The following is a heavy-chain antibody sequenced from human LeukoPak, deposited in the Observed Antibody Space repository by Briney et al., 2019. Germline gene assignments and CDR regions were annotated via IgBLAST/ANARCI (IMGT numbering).Heavy chain of an antibody. J-gene: IGHJ5*02. CDR2: ISGSGGST. Sequence: GGSLRLSCAASGFTFSSYAMSWVRQAPGKGLEWVSAISGSGGSTYYADSVKGRFTISRDNSKNTLYLQMNSLRAEDTAVYYCARVSGGPNWFDPWGQGTLVTVSS. CDR1: GFTFSSYA. CDR3: ARVSGGPNWFDP. V-gene: IGHV3-23*01. D-gene: IGHD3-10*01.